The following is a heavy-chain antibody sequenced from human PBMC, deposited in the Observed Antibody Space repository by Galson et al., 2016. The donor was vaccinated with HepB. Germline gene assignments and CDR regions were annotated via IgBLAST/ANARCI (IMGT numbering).Heavy chain of an antibody. J-gene: IGHJ6*02. D-gene: IGHD1-26*01. V-gene: IGHV1-69*13. Sequence: SVKVSCKASGGTSGTYAISWVRQAPGQGLDWMGGIIPIYGTTHYAQKFQGRVTMTADESTNTAYMELSSLRSEDTAVYYCAREREGAAGYYYYGMDVWGQGTPVTVSS. CDR2: IIPIYGTT. CDR3: AREREGAAGYYYYGMDV. CDR1: GGTSGTYA.